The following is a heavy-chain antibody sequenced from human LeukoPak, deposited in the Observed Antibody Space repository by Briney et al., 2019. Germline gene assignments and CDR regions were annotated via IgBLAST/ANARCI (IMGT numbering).Heavy chain of an antibody. CDR1: GGSFSGYY. D-gene: IGHD5-18*01. Sequence: SETLSFTCAVYGGSFSGYYWSWIRQPPGNGLEWIGEINHSGSTNYNPSLKSRVTISVDTSKNQFSLKLSSVTAADTAVYYCARVPPSGYSYRTAEVYFDYWGQGTLVTVSS. V-gene: IGHV4-34*01. CDR3: ARVPPSGYSYRTAEVYFDY. J-gene: IGHJ4*02. CDR2: INHSGST.